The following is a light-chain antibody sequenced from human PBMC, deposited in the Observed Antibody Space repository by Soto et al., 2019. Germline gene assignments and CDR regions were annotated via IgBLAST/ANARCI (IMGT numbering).Light chain of an antibody. Sequence: DIQMTQSPSTLSASVGDRVTITCRASQSISPWLAWYQQKPGKAPKVLIYEASKLESEVPSRFSGSGSGTEFTLTISTLQPDDVATYYCQQYNSYQWTFGQGTKVEIK. CDR3: QQYNSYQWT. CDR2: EAS. J-gene: IGKJ1*01. V-gene: IGKV1-5*01. CDR1: QSISPW.